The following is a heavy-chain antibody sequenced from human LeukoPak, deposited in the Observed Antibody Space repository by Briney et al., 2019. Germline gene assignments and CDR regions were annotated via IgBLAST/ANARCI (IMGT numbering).Heavy chain of an antibody. V-gene: IGHV4-59*08. Sequence: LRLSCAASGFTFDDYAMHWVRQPPGQGLGWFGYIYYSGSTNYHPSLKRRVTISVDTSKNQFSLKLSSVTSADTAVYYSARLPLLHYDILTGSQRYYYYYGMDVWGQGTTVTVSS. CDR3: ARLPLLHYDILTGSQRYYYYYGMDV. J-gene: IGHJ6*02. CDR2: IYYSGST. D-gene: IGHD3-9*01. CDR1: GFTFDDYA.